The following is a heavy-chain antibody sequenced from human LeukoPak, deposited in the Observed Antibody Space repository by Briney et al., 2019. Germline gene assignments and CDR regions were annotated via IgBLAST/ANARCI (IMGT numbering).Heavy chain of an antibody. V-gene: IGHV3-11*01. CDR1: GFTFSDYY. CDR3: ARDSGGYRGYDYRVSDD. Sequence: GGSLRLSCAASGFTFSDYYMGWIRQAPGKGLEWVSYITNNGRNIYYADSVKGRFTMSRDNAKNSLYLQMNSLRAEDTAVYYCARDSGGYRGYDYRVSDDWGRGTLVTVSS. CDR2: ITNNGRNI. D-gene: IGHD5-12*01. J-gene: IGHJ4*02.